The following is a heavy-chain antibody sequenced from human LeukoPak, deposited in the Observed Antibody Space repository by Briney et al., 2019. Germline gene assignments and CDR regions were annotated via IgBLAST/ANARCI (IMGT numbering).Heavy chain of an antibody. CDR1: GYTFTSYG. CDR2: ISAYNGNT. D-gene: IGHD3-10*01. CDR3: ARGPWYYGSGRSEIFDY. J-gene: IGHJ4*02. Sequence: ASVKVSCKASGYTFTSYGISWVRQAPGQGLEWMGWISAYNGNTNYAQKLQGRVTMTTDTSTSTAYMELRSLRSDDTAVYYCARGPWYYGSGRSEIFDYWGQGTLATVSS. V-gene: IGHV1-18*01.